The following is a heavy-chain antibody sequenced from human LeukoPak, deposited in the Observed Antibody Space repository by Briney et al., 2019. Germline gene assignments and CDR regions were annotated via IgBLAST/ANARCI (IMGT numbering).Heavy chain of an antibody. V-gene: IGHV1-8*01. CDR2: MNPNSGNT. CDR3: AREGYCSGGSCYLFWAGLLAAGAFDI. J-gene: IGHJ3*02. D-gene: IGHD2-15*01. CDR1: GYTFTSYD. Sequence: ASVKVSCKASGYTFTSYDIDWVRQATGQGLEWMGWMNPNSGNTGYAQKFQGRVTMTRNTSISTAYMELSSLRSEDTAVYYCAREGYCSGGSCYLFWAGLLAAGAFDIWGQGTMVTVSS.